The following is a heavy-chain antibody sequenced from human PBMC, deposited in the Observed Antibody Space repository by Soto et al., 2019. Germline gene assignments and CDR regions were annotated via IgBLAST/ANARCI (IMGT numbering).Heavy chain of an antibody. J-gene: IGHJ6*02. CDR1: GYAFSSYW. CDR2: IYPADSQT. D-gene: IGHD3-10*02. CDR3: ASQGKDAPLVRYIFTHGIDV. Sequence: EVQLVQSGAEVKKPGETLKISCEGSGYAFSSYWIAWVRQMPGRGLEWMGVIYPADSQTRYSPSFEGQVTMSADTSISTAYLQWSSLKASDSAMYYCASQGKDAPLVRYIFTHGIDVWGQGTTVIVSS. V-gene: IGHV5-51*01.